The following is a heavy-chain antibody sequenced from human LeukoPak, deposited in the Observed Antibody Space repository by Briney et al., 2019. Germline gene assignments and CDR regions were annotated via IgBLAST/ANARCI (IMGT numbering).Heavy chain of an antibody. D-gene: IGHD1-20*01. V-gene: IGHV1-46*01. CDR3: AREGEVIVTDNWFY. CDR2: INPSGGST. CDR1: RYTFTNYY. Sequence: ASVTVPFKSSRYTFTNYYMHWVRQAPGQGLEWMGIINPSGGSTTYAQMCRGRVTMTRDTSTRTVYMELSSLRSEDTAAYYCAREGEVIVTDNWFYWGEGSLVTVSS. J-gene: IGHJ4*02.